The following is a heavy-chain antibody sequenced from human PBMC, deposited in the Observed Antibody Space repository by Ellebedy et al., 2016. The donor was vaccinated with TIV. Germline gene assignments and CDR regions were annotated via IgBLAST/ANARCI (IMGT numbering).Heavy chain of an antibody. CDR2: IHYSEST. J-gene: IGHJ4*02. V-gene: IGHV4-59*11. D-gene: IGHD5-12*01. CDR3: VVGYGWLIDY. Sequence: AETLSLTXPVPGDSTGSLYCAWSRQPPGKGREWIGIIHYSESTNYNPSLKSRLTISLDTSRNPFSLNLHSVTAADTAVYYCVVGYGWLIDYWGRGNLVTVSS. CDR1: GDSTGSLY.